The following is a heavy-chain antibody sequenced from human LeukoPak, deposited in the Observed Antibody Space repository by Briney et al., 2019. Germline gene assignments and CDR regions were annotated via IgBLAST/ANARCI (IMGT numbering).Heavy chain of an antibody. CDR1: GYTFTGYY. D-gene: IGHD3-22*01. J-gene: IGHJ4*02. V-gene: IGHV1-2*02. Sequence: ASVTVSCKASGYTFTGYYMHWVRQAPGQGLEWMGWINPNSGGTNYAQKFQGRVTMTRDTSISTAYMELSRLRSDDTAVYYCVDSSGYLGLPVYWGQGTLVTVSS. CDR3: VDSSGYLGLPVY. CDR2: INPNSGGT.